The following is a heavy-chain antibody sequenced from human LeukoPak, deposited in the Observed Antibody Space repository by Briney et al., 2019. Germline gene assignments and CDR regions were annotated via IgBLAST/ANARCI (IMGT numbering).Heavy chain of an antibody. D-gene: IGHD3-22*01. V-gene: IGHV3-30-3*01. Sequence: PGGSLRLSCAASGFAFNSQTMSWVRQAPGKGLEWVAVISNDGSNKDYADSVKGRFTISRDNSKNTLYLQVNSLRAEDTAIYYCARDHPGVIVDEGYFDYWGQGALVTVSS. CDR1: GFAFNSQT. CDR3: ARDHPGVIVDEGYFDY. J-gene: IGHJ4*02. CDR2: ISNDGSNK.